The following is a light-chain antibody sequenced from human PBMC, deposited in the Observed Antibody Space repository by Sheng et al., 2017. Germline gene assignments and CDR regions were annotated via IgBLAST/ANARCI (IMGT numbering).Light chain of an antibody. CDR2: GAS. J-gene: IGKJ1*01. CDR1: QTINTSF. Sequence: EIVLTQSPGTLSLSPGERATLSCRASQTINTSFLAWYQHKPGQAPRLLIYGASTRASGIPDRFSGSESGTDFTLTISRLEPEDFAVYYCQQYDDSPSFGPWIRVEVK. V-gene: IGKV3-20*01. CDR3: QQYDDSPS.